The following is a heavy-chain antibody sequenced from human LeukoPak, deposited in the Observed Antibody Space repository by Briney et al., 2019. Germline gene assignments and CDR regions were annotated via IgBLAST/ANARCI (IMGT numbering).Heavy chain of an antibody. J-gene: IGHJ1*01. Sequence: PSETLSLTCTVSGGSISSGSYYWSWIRQPAGKGLEWIGRIYTSGSTNYNPSLKSRVTISVDTSKNQFSLKLSSVTAADTAVYYCARGGIAAAREAYFQHWGQGTLVTVSS. V-gene: IGHV4-61*02. D-gene: IGHD6-13*01. CDR3: ARGGIAAAREAYFQH. CDR1: GGSISSGSYY. CDR2: IYTSGST.